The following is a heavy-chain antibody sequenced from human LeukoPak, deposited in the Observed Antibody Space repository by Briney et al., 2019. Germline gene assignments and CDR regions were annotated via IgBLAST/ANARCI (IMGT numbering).Heavy chain of an antibody. D-gene: IGHD1-14*01. J-gene: IGHJ4*02. CDR1: GSTFSSYS. CDR2: ISSSSSYI. CDR3: ARDFRLSSIIPEFDY. Sequence: GGSLRLSCAASGSTFSSYSMNWVRQAPGKGLEWVSSISSSSSYIYYADSVKGRFTISRDNAKNSLYLQMNSLRAEDTAVYYCARDFRLSSIIPEFDYWGQGTLVTVSS. V-gene: IGHV3-21*01.